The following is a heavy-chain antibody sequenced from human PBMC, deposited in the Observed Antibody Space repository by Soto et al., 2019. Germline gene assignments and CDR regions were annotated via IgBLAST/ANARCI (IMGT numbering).Heavy chain of an antibody. J-gene: IGHJ6*02. CDR3: ARGPLYDFWSGSSPPDKYGMDV. CDR1: GFTFSSYS. Sequence: QPGGSLRLSCAASGFTFSSYSMNWVRQAPGKGLEWVSYISSSSSTIYYADSVKGRFTISRDNAKNSLYLQMNSLRDEDTAVYYCARGPLYDFWSGSSPPDKYGMDVWGQGTTVTVSS. V-gene: IGHV3-48*02. D-gene: IGHD3-3*01. CDR2: ISSSSSTI.